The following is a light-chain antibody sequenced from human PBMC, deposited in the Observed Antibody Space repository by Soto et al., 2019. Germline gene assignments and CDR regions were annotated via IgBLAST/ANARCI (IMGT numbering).Light chain of an antibody. Sequence: EIVLTQSPATLSLSPGERATLSCRASQSVSNYLAWYQQKPGQAPRLLIYDASNRATGIPARFSGSGSGTDFTLTFSSLEPEDFAVYYCHQRSNWPPITFGPITRLEI. CDR1: QSVSNY. CDR2: DAS. V-gene: IGKV3-11*01. J-gene: IGKJ5*01. CDR3: HQRSNWPPIT.